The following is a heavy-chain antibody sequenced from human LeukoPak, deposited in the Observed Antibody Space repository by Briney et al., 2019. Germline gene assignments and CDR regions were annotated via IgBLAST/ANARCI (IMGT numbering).Heavy chain of an antibody. V-gene: IGHV1-69*02. CDR3: ARPGDFFGGFWQRPFDH. CDR2: IIPKLGVT. J-gene: IGHJ4*02. Sequence: GASVKVSCKASGGSFSDFPISWVRQAPGQGLEWMGRIIPKLGVTDYAQKFQGRVTITADKSTSSAYLDLRSLKSDDTAIYFCARPGDFFGGFWQRPFDHWGQGTLVTVSS. D-gene: IGHD2-21*02. CDR1: GGSFSDFP.